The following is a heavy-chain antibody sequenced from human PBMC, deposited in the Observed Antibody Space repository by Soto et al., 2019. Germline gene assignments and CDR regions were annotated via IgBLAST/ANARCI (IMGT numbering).Heavy chain of an antibody. V-gene: IGHV1-3*01. J-gene: IGHJ6*02. D-gene: IGHD6-25*01. Sequence: QVQLVQSGAEVKKPGASVKISCEASGYTFTNFSIHWVRQAPGQRLEWMGWINAGSGYTKYSRRFQDRLTITRDRSARTAYMELSILRSEDTAMFCCGRGRSVIRKYYGMDVWGQGTTVTVSS. CDR1: GYTFTNFS. CDR2: INAGSGYT. CDR3: GRGRSVIRKYYGMDV.